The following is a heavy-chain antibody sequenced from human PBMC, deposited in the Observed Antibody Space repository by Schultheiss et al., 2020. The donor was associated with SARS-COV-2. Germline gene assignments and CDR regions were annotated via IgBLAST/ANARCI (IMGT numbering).Heavy chain of an antibody. V-gene: IGHV4-34*01. CDR2: INHSGGT. D-gene: IGHD1-26*01. J-gene: IGHJ4*02. CDR3: ARGRLIVGATRRNYFDY. CDR1: GGSFSDYY. Sequence: SETLSLTCAVYGGSFSDYYWNWIRQAPGKGLEWIGEINHSGGTNYNPSLESRVGISVDTSKNQFSLKLSSVTAADTAVYYCARGRLIVGATRRNYFDYWGQGTLVTVSS.